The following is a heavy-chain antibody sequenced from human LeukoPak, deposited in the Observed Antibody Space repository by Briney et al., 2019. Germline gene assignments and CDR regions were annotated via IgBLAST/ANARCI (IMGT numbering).Heavy chain of an antibody. CDR1: GFTFSSYE. CDR2: ISGSDDRT. Sequence: GGSLRLSCAASGFTFSSYEMNWVRQAPGEGLEWVSTISGSDDRTFYADSVKGRFTISRDNSKNTVYLQMNSLRAGDTAVYYCAKVQRSDFDMNFDSWGQGTLVTVSS. J-gene: IGHJ4*02. V-gene: IGHV3-23*01. D-gene: IGHD5-12*01. CDR3: AKVQRSDFDMNFDS.